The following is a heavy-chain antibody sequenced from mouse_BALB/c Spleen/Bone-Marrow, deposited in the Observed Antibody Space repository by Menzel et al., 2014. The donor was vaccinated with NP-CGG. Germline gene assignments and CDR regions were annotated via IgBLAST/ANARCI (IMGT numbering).Heavy chain of an antibody. D-gene: IGHD2-4*01. Sequence: EVQGVESGGGLVQPGGSRKLSCAASGFTFSSFGMHWVRQAPEKGPEWVAYISSGSSTIYYADTVKGRFTISRDNPKNTLFLQMTSLRSEDTAMYYCARGITTGFAYWGQGTLVTVSA. J-gene: IGHJ3*01. CDR2: ISSGSSTI. V-gene: IGHV5-17*02. CDR3: ARGITTGFAY. CDR1: GFTFSSFG.